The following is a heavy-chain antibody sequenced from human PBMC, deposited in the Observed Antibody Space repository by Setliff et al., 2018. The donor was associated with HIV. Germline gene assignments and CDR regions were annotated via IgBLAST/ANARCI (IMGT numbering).Heavy chain of an antibody. J-gene: IGHJ3*02. Sequence: TLSLTCAISGDIVSSNSAAWNWIRQSPSRGLEWLGRTYYRSKWYNDYAVSVKSRITINPDTSKNQFSLQLNSVTPEDTAVYYCARTRGLGYYDSSGNAFDIWGQGTMVTVSS. D-gene: IGHD3-22*01. CDR2: TYYRSKWYN. CDR1: GDIVSSNSAA. CDR3: ARTRGLGYYDSSGNAFDI. V-gene: IGHV6-1*01.